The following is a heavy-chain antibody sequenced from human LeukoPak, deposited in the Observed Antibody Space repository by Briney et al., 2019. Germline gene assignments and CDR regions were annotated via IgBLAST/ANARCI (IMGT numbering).Heavy chain of an antibody. CDR3: ARRSGSYFDY. J-gene: IGHJ4*02. CDR2: IYDSGST. CDR1: GGSISSYY. Sequence: PSETLSLTCTVSGGSISSYYWSWIRQPPGKGLELIGYIYDSGSTNYNPSLKSRVTISVDTSKNQFSLKLSSVTAADTAVYYCARRSGSYFDYWGQGTLVTVSS. V-gene: IGHV4-59*08. D-gene: IGHD1-26*01.